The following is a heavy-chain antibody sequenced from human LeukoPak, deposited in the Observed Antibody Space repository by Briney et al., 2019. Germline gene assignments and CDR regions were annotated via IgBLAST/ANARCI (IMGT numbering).Heavy chain of an antibody. CDR1: GGSISSYY. Sequence: PSETLSLTCTVSGGSISSYYWSWIRQPAGKGLECIGRIYTSGSTNYNPSLKSRVTMSVDTSKNQFSLKLSSVTAADTAVYYCASQDIVVVSTSAEYFKHWGQGTLVTVSS. D-gene: IGHD2-2*01. CDR2: IYTSGST. J-gene: IGHJ1*01. CDR3: ASQDIVVVSTSAEYFKH. V-gene: IGHV4-4*07.